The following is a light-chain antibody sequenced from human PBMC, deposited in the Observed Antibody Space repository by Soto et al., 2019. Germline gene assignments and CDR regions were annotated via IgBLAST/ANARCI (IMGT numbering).Light chain of an antibody. J-gene: IGKJ1*01. CDR3: QQTYTSLGT. CDR2: AAS. CDR1: QGISTF. V-gene: IGKV1-39*01. Sequence: DIQMTQSPSSLSASVGDKVTITCRASQGISTFLSWYQQKPGKAPKLLVYAASTLQSGVPSRFSGSASGTDFTLTISNLHPEDFATYYCQQTYTSLGTFGHGTRVE.